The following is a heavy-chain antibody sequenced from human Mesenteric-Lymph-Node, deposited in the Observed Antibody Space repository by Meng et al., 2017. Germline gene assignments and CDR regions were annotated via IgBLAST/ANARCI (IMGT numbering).Heavy chain of an antibody. CDR2: IYYSGST. J-gene: IGHJ3*02. D-gene: IGHD4-17*01. V-gene: IGHV4-61*01. Sequence: GSLRLSCTVSGYSISSGYYWSWIRQPPGKGLEWIGYIYYSGSTNYNPSLKSRVTISVDTSKNQFSLKLSSVTAAGTAVYYCARDPRDYGDYESAFDIWGQGTMVTVSS. CDR1: GYSISSGYY. CDR3: ARDPRDYGDYESAFDI.